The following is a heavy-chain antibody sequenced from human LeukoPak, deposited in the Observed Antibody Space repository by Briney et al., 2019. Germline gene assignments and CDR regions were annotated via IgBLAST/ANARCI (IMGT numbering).Heavy chain of an antibody. V-gene: IGHV3-30*02. J-gene: IGHJ3*02. D-gene: IGHD6-13*01. CDR1: GFTFSSYG. CDR2: IRYDGSNK. CDR3: AKAGYSSSWYAEDDAFDI. Sequence: PGGSLRLSCAASGFTFSSYGMHWVRQAPGKGLEWVAFIRYDGSNKYYADSVKGRFTISRDNSKNTLYLQMNSLRAEDTAVYYCAKAGYSSSWYAEDDAFDIWGQGTMVTVSS.